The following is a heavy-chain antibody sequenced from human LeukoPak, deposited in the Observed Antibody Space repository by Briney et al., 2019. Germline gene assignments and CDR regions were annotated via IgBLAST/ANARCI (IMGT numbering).Heavy chain of an antibody. D-gene: IGHD1-1*01. V-gene: IGHV3-23*01. Sequence: PGGSLRLPCTASGFTISSYAMSWVRQAPEKGLKWVSANNRAANTYCSDSGKGRFNISRDNSKNTLYLQMNSLRAEDTAVYYCTKRLATTKAFDIWGQGTRVTVSS. CDR2: NNRAANT. CDR3: TKRLATTKAFDI. CDR1: GFTISSYA. J-gene: IGHJ3*02.